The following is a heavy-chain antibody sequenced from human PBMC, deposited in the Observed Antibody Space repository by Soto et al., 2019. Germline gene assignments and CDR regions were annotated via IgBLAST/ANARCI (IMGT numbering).Heavy chain of an antibody. CDR2: INHSGST. V-gene: IGHV4-34*01. J-gene: IGHJ6*02. CDR3: ARASIVVVPAAILYYYYGMDV. Sequence: PSETLSLTCAVYGGSFSGYYWSWIRQPPGKGLEWIGEINHSGSTNYNPSLKSRVTISVDTSKNQFSLKLSSVTAADTAVYYCARASIVVVPAAILYYYYGMDVWGQGTTVTVS. D-gene: IGHD2-2*02. CDR1: GGSFSGYY.